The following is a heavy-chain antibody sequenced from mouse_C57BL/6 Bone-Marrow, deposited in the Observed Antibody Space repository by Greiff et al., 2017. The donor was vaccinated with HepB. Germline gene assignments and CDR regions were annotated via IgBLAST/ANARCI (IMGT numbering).Heavy chain of an antibody. Sequence: EVQLQQSGAELVRPGASVKLSCTASGSNSKDDYMHWVKQTSEQGLEWMGWFDPENGDTEYASKFKGKATITADTSSNTSYLQLSSLTSEDTAVYYCTGKKWDCDGWYFDVWGTGTTVTVSS. D-gene: IGHD1-3*01. V-gene: IGHV14-4*01. CDR2: FDPENGDT. CDR1: GSNSKDDY. CDR3: TGKKWDCDGWYFDV. J-gene: IGHJ1*03.